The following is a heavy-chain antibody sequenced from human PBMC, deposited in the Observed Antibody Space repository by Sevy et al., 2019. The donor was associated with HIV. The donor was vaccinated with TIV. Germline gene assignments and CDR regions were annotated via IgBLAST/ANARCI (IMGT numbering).Heavy chain of an antibody. D-gene: IGHD6-25*01. CDR1: GFTFTTYA. CDR3: VKARFVGSGWGGNFDY. V-gene: IGHV3-23*01. CDR2: ITGSGGAS. J-gene: IGHJ4*02. Sequence: GGSLRLSCAASGFTFTTYAMTWVRQGPRKGLEWVSSITGSGGASYYADSVKGRFTTSRDSSRNIVTLQMNGLRVEDTAVYYCVKARFVGSGWGGNFDYWGQGAMVTVSS.